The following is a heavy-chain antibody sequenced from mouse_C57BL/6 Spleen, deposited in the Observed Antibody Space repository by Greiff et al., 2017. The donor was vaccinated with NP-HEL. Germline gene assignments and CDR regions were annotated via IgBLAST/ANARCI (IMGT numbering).Heavy chain of an antibody. CDR1: GYTFTDYE. D-gene: IGHD1-1*01. CDR3: TRYYGSSFFAY. CDR2: IDPETGGT. V-gene: IGHV1-15*01. Sequence: VQLQESGAELVRPGASVTLSCKASGYTFTDYEMHWVKQTPVHGLEWIGAIDPETGGTAYNQKFKGKAILTADKSSSTAYMELRSLTSEDSAVYYGTRYYGSSFFAYWGQGTLVTVSA. J-gene: IGHJ3*01.